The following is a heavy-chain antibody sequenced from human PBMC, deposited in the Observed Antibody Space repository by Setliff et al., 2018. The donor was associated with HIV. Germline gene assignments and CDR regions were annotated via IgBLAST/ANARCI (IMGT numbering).Heavy chain of an antibody. V-gene: IGHV7-4-1*02. CDR2: INTNTGNP. Sequence: GASVQVSCKASGYTFNNYAMNWVRQAPGRGLELMGWINTNTGNPTYAQGFTGRFVFSLDTSVSTAYLQISSLKAEDTAVYFCARDLKRPNSNFWGGYPIPFDSWGQGTLVTVSS. D-gene: IGHD3-3*01. J-gene: IGHJ4*02. CDR1: GYTFNNYA. CDR3: ARDLKRPNSNFWGGYPIPFDS.